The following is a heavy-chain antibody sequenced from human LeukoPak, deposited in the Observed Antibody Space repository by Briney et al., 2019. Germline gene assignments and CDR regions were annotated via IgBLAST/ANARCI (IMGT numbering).Heavy chain of an antibody. CDR3: ARHQSTQSSFDS. J-gene: IGHJ4*02. CDR1: GGSINSYY. Sequence: SVTLSLTCTVSGGSINSYYWSWIRQSPGKGLEGIGFIFCSGSNNYNPSLSSRVTISVATFKNQFSLRRSSVTAAAPAVYYCARHQSTQSSFDSWGQGTLVPVSS. CDR2: IFCSGSN. V-gene: IGHV4-59*08.